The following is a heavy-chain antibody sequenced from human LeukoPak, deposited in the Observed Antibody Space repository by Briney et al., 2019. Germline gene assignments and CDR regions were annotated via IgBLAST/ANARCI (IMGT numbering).Heavy chain of an antibody. V-gene: IGHV3-48*02. CDR3: AREIRGYYLDY. J-gene: IGHJ4*02. CDR2: ITSASKSI. D-gene: IGHD6-25*01. CDR1: GFTFGTYS. Sequence: GGSLRLSCAASGFTFGTYSMNWVRRAPGEGLEWLSYITSASKSIYYADSLNGRFTISRDNAKRSLYLQMDSLGDEDTAVYYCAREIRGYYLDYWGQGIPVTVSS.